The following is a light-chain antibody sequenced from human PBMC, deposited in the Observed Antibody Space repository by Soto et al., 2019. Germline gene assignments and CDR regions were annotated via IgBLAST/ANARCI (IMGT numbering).Light chain of an antibody. CDR1: QGIRRD. Sequence: AIQMTQSPSSLSASVGDTVTITCRASQGIRRDLSWYQQKPGKAPNLLIYSASELQNGVPSRFRGSGSGTDFTLTISGLQPEDFVTYYFLHDYNFPRTFGQGKKVEI. J-gene: IGKJ1*01. CDR2: SAS. V-gene: IGKV1-6*01. CDR3: LHDYNFPRT.